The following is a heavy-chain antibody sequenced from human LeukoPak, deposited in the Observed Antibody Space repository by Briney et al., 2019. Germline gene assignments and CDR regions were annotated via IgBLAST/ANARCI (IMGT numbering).Heavy chain of an antibody. CDR1: GFTFSSYA. D-gene: IGHD6-13*01. Sequence: PGGSLRLSCAASGFTFSSYAMHWVRQAPGKGLEWGAVISYDGSNKYYADSVKGRFTISRDNSKNTLYLQMNSLRAEDTAVYYCARNEAAAGTHYFDYWGQGTLVTVSS. J-gene: IGHJ4*02. V-gene: IGHV3-30*04. CDR3: ARNEAAAGTHYFDY. CDR2: ISYDGSNK.